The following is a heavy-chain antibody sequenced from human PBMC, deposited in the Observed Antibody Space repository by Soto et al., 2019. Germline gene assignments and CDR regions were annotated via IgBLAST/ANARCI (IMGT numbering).Heavy chain of an antibody. CDR2: ISGNGDTT. Sequence: EVQLLESGGGLVQPGGSLRLSWAASGFTFSSSAMSWVRQAPGKGLDWVSAISGNGDTTYYADSVKGRFTISRDISTNTLYLQMNSLRAEDTAVYYCAKIRGYDLGSTTFQHWGQGTLVTVSS. CDR3: AKIRGYDLGSTTFQH. D-gene: IGHD2-2*01. J-gene: IGHJ1*01. V-gene: IGHV3-23*01. CDR1: GFTFSSSA.